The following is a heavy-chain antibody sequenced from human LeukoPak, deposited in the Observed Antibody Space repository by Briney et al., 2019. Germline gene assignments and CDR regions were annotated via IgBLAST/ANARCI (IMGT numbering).Heavy chain of an antibody. Sequence: GSLRLSCAASGFSFSTTWMSWVRQAPGKGLEWIGSIYYSGSTYYNPSLKSRVTISVDTSKNQFSLKLSSVTAADTAVYYCASAGYCSGGSCYSYFDYWGQGTLVTVSS. CDR2: IYYSGST. J-gene: IGHJ4*02. D-gene: IGHD2-15*01. CDR1: GFSFSTTW. CDR3: ASAGYCSGGSCYSYFDY. V-gene: IGHV4-4*02.